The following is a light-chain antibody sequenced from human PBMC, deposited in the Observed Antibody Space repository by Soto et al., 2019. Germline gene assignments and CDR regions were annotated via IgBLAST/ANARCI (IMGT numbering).Light chain of an antibody. J-gene: IGLJ1*01. Sequence: QSVLTQPPSVSEAPGQRVTISCTGSRSNIGAGYEAHWYQQVPGTAPKLLIYENNNRPSGVPDRFSGSKSGTSASLAITGLQDEDDAEYYCQSYDSSLSGYVFGTGTKVTVL. V-gene: IGLV1-40*01. CDR2: ENN. CDR1: RSNIGAGYE. CDR3: QSYDSSLSGYV.